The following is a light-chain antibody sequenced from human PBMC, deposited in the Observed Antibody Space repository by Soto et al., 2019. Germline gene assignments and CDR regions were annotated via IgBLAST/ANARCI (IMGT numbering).Light chain of an antibody. CDR1: NIGSKS. CDR2: DDI. Sequence: SYVLTQSPSLSVAPGQTAKITCGGTNIGSKSVHWYQQRPGLAPVLVVYDDIHRPSGIPEQFSGSNSGNTATLTISRVEVGDEADYYCQVWGSSSDPVVFGGGTQLTVL. J-gene: IGLJ2*01. CDR3: QVWGSSSDPVV. V-gene: IGLV3-21*02.